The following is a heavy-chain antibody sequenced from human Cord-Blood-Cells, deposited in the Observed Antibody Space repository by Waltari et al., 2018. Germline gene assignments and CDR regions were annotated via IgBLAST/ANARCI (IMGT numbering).Heavy chain of an antibody. CDR3: SAGSSGWYDY. J-gene: IGHJ4*02. V-gene: IGHV3-53*01. D-gene: IGHD6-19*01. CDR2: IYSGGST. Sequence: SWVRQAPGKGLEWVSVIYSGGSTYYADSVKGRFTISRDNSKNTLYLQMNSLRAEDTAVYYCSAGSSGWYDYWGQGTLVTVSS.